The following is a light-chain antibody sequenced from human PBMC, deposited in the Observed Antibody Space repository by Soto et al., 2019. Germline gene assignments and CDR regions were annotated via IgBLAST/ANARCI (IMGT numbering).Light chain of an antibody. CDR1: SSDVGGYNY. Sequence: QSALTQPRSVSGSPGQSVTISCTGTSSDVGGYNYVYWYQQHPGKDPKLMIYDVSKRPSGVPDRFSGSKSGNTASLTISGLQAEDEADYYCCSYAGPYTWVFGGGTKLTVL. V-gene: IGLV2-11*01. J-gene: IGLJ3*02. CDR3: CSYAGPYTWV. CDR2: DVS.